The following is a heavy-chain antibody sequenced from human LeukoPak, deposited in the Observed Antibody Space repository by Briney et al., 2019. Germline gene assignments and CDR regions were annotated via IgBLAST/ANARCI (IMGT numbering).Heavy chain of an antibody. CDR3: ARAQRGSVYYYDTPSKYFDY. CDR1: GFTFSSYA. Sequence: GSLRLSCAASGFTFSSYAMSWVRQAPGKGLEWVSAISGSGGSTYYADSVKGRFTISRDNSKNTLYLQMNSLRAEDTAVYYCARAQRGSVYYYDTPSKYFDYWGQGTLVTVSS. CDR2: ISGSGGST. D-gene: IGHD3-22*01. J-gene: IGHJ4*02. V-gene: IGHV3-23*01.